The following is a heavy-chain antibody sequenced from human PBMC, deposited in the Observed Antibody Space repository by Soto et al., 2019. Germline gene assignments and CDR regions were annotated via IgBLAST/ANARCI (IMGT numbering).Heavy chain of an antibody. J-gene: IGHJ5*02. CDR2: ISYSGST. V-gene: IGHV4-39*01. CDR3: ARARYVVWLAQEYNWFAP. CDR1: GGSITSTSYY. Sequence: QLQLQESGPGLVKPSETLSLTCTVSGGSITSTSYYWGWIRQPPGKGLEWVGSISYSGSTYYNPSLKSRVTMSVDTSKTKFSLKLSSVTAADTALYYCARARYVVWLAQEYNWFAPWGKGTLVTVSS. D-gene: IGHD3-9*01.